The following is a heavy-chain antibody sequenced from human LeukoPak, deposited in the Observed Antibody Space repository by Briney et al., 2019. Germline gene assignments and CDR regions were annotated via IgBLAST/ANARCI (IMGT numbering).Heavy chain of an antibody. CDR3: AKLGCTGTICYANY. D-gene: IGHD2-2*01. CDR2: ISGGGDSV. V-gene: IGHV3-23*01. CDR1: GFTFSDAW. Sequence: PGGSLRLSCAASGFTFSDAWMNWVRQTPGKGLEWVSVISGGGDSVDVADSMKGRFTISRDNSQNTLYLQMYSLRAEDTALYYCAKLGCTGTICYANYWGQGALVTVSS. J-gene: IGHJ4*02.